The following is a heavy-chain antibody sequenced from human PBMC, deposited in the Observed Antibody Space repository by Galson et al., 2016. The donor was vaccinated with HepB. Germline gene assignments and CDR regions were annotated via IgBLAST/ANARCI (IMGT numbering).Heavy chain of an antibody. CDR3: TRDTRASGGSYSDYFDY. CDR2: IRSKDYGGTT. Sequence: SLRLSCAASGFTFGDYAMSWVRQAPGKGLEWVGFIRSKDYGGTTEYAASVKGRFTISRDDSKSIAYLQMNSLKTEDTAVYYCTRDTRASGGSYSDYFDYWGQGTLVTVSS. CDR1: GFTFGDYA. J-gene: IGHJ4*02. V-gene: IGHV3-49*04. D-gene: IGHD1-26*01.